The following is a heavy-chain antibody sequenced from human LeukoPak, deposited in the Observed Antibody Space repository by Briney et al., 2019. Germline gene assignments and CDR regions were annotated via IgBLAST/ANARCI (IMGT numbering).Heavy chain of an antibody. CDR2: ISSSRSTI. Sequence: GSLRLSCAAXGFTFXSDSMNWVRQAPGKGGEWVSYISSSRSTIYYADSVKGRFTISRDNAKNSLYLQMNSLRDEDTAVYYCARDTKLRFRRYNWFDHWGQGTLVTVSS. V-gene: IGHV3-48*02. CDR3: ARDTKLRFRRYNWFDH. CDR1: GFTFXSDS. D-gene: IGHD3-3*01. J-gene: IGHJ5*02.